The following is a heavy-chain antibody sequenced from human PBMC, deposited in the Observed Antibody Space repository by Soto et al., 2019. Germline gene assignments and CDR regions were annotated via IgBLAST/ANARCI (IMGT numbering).Heavy chain of an antibody. V-gene: IGHV3-11*01. D-gene: IGHD6-13*01. CDR1: GFTFSDYY. Sequence: GGSLRLSCAASGFTFSDYYMSWIRQAPGKGLEWVSYISSSGSTIYYADSVKGRFTISRDNAKNSLYLQMNSLRAEDTAVYYCARDMEREWLRFSAGYSSSWYNYWGQGTLVTVSS. J-gene: IGHJ4*02. CDR3: ARDMEREWLRFSAGYSSSWYNY. CDR2: ISSSGSTI.